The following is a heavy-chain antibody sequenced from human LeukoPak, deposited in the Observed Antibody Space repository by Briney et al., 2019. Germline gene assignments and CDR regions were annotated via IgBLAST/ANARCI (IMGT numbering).Heavy chain of an antibody. Sequence: PSETLSLTCTVSGGSITSGSYYWSWIRQPAGKGLEWIGRIYSDGTITYNPSLQSRLTMSIDTSKNQFSLKLSFVTAADTAVYYCARDQTKWEPLRRRDYYYMDVWGKGTTVTVSS. J-gene: IGHJ6*03. CDR2: IYSDGTI. CDR1: GGSITSGSYY. D-gene: IGHD1-26*01. CDR3: ARDQTKWEPLRRRDYYYMDV. V-gene: IGHV4-61*02.